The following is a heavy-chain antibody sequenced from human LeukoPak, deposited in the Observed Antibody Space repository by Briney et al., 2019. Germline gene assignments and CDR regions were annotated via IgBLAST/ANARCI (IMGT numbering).Heavy chain of an antibody. CDR1: GYSFSSYW. CDR2: IYPGDSDT. Sequence: GESLKISXKGSGYSFSSYWIGWVRQMPGKGLEWMGMIYPGDSDTRYSPSFQGQVTISADKSISTAYLQWSSLKASDTAMYYCARRAYCGGDCYLDYWGQGTLVTVSS. CDR3: ARRAYCGGDCYLDY. D-gene: IGHD2-21*02. J-gene: IGHJ4*02. V-gene: IGHV5-51*01.